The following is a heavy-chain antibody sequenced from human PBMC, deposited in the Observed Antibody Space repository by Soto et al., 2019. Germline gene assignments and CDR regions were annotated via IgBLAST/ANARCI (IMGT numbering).Heavy chain of an antibody. Sequence: ASVKVSCKASGYTFTSYAMHWVRQAPGQRLEWMGWINAGNGDTKYSQKFQDRVTITRDTSASTAYMELSSLRSEDTAVYYCARDPYCSGGSCHPSFDPWGQGTLFTVS. CDR3: ARDPYCSGGSCHPSFDP. CDR1: GYTFTSYA. J-gene: IGHJ5*02. CDR2: INAGNGDT. D-gene: IGHD2-15*01. V-gene: IGHV1-3*01.